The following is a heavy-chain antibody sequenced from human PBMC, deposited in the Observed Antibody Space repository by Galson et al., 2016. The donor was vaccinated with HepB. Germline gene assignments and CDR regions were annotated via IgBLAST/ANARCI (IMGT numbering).Heavy chain of an antibody. CDR3: ARDKTRGILTACGH. CDR1: GYTFTGYY. V-gene: IGHV1-2*02. D-gene: IGHD3-9*01. J-gene: IGHJ4*02. CDR2: INPDSGGT. Sequence: SVKVSCKASGYTFTGYYIHWVRQAPGQGLEWMGWINPDSGGTNYIRKFQGRVTMTRDTSISTAYMEMSRLRSDDTAVYYCARDKTRGILTACGHWGQGTLVTVSS.